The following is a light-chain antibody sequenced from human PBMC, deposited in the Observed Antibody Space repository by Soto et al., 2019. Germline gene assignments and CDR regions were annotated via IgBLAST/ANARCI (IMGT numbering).Light chain of an antibody. CDR3: QQYNSYPWT. J-gene: IGKJ1*01. Sequence: DIPMTQSPSTLSASVGDRVTITCRASQSISSWLAWYQQKPGKAPNLLIYDASSLESGVPSRFSGSGSATEFTLTISSLQPDDFATYYCQQYNSYPWTFGQGTKVEIK. CDR2: DAS. V-gene: IGKV1-5*01. CDR1: QSISSW.